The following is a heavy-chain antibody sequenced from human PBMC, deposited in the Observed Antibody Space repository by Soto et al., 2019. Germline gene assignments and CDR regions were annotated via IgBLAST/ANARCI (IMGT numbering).Heavy chain of an antibody. J-gene: IGHJ6*02. CDR3: ARDSGCDHYGMDV. D-gene: IGHD5-12*01. V-gene: IGHV3-21*01. CDR1: GFTFSSYS. Sequence: GGSLRLSCAASGFTFSSYSMNWVRQAPGKGLEWVSSISSSSSYIYYADSVKGRFTISRDNAKNSLYLQMNSLRAEDTAVYYCARDSGCDHYGMDVWGQGTTVTVSS. CDR2: ISSSSSYI.